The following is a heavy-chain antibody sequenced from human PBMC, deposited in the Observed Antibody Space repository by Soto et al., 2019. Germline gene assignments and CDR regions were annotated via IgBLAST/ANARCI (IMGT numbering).Heavy chain of an antibody. D-gene: IGHD2-8*02. CDR1: GFTFSAFD. Sequence: EVQLVESGGGLVEPGGSLRLSCAASGFTFSAFDMHWVRQATGKGLEWVAAIGTLHDAYYPDSVKGRFTISRENAKNPFYFQMNSPRAGEPAVYYCARQASYWHGGGGWFDPWGQGTLVTVSS. CDR3: ARQASYWHGGGGWFDP. J-gene: IGHJ5*02. CDR2: IGTLHDA. V-gene: IGHV3-13*01.